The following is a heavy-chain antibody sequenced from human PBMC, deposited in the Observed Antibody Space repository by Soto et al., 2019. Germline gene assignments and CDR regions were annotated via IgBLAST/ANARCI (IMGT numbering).Heavy chain of an antibody. D-gene: IGHD2-21*02. CDR2: ISGSGANT. CDR1: GDSIISDA. J-gene: IGHJ4*02. CDR3: AKRQSGNFGPFDS. V-gene: IGHV3-23*01. Sequence: ETLSLTCTVTGDSIISDAMSWGRQAPGKGLEWVSGISGSGANTNYADSVKGRFAISIDNSKNTLYLQMSSLRAEDTAVYYCAKRQSGNFGPFDSWGQGTLVTVSS.